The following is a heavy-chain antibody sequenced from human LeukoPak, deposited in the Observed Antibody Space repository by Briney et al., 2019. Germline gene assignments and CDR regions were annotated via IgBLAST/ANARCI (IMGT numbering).Heavy chain of an antibody. V-gene: IGHV4-4*09. CDR3: ASQGY. Sequence: PSETLSLTCTVSGGSISGHYWNWIRQPPGKGLEWIGYIYSSGSTNYNPSLKSRVTISVDTSKNQFSLKLSSVTAADTAVYCCASQGYWGQGTLVTVSS. CDR2: IYSSGST. CDR1: GGSISGHY. J-gene: IGHJ4*02.